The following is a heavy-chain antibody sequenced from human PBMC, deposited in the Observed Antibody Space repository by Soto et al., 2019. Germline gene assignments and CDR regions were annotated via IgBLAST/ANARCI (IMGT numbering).Heavy chain of an antibody. Sequence: GGSLRLSCAASGFTFSSYAMSWVRQAPGKGLEWVSAISGSGGSTYYADSVKGRFTISRDNSKNTLYLQMNSLRAEDTAVYYCAKSLGFGEFFTIPNSDYWGQGTLVTVSS. CDR1: GFTFSSYA. D-gene: IGHD3-10*01. J-gene: IGHJ4*02. V-gene: IGHV3-23*01. CDR3: AKSLGFGEFFTIPNSDY. CDR2: ISGSGGST.